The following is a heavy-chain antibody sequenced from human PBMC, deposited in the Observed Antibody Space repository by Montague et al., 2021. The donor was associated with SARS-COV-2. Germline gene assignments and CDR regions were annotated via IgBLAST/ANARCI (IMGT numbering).Heavy chain of an antibody. V-gene: IGHV1-18*01. CDR3: ARDWYCRGGRGHNTFDI. Sequence: SVKVSCTASGYIFSSYSISWVRQAPGQGLEWMGWISTYDYKTNYAQMVQGRVTVTTDTSTSTVYMELRSLRSDDTAVYYCARDWYCRGGRGHNTFDIWGQGTLVTVSS. D-gene: IGHD2-15*01. J-gene: IGHJ3*02. CDR1: GYIFSSYS. CDR2: ISTYDYKT.